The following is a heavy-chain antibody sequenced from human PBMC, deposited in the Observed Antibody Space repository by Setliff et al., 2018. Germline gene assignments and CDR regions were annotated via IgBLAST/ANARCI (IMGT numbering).Heavy chain of an antibody. CDR2: IYTSGSP. CDR1: GGSISSGNHF. V-gene: IGHV4-61*02. J-gene: IGHJ2*01. D-gene: IGHD1-1*01. CDR3: ASGRRDSYNFADWYFDL. Sequence: TSETLSLTCTLSGGSISSGNHFWSWIRQPAGKGLEWIGRIYTSGSPKYIPSLKSRVTMSVDTSKNQFSLRLDSVTAADTAVYYCASGRRDSYNFADWYFDLWGPGTLVTVSS.